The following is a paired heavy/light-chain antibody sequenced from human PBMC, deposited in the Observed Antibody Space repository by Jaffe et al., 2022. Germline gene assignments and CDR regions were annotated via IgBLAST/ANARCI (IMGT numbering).Heavy chain of an antibody. CDR1: GFTFSSYT. V-gene: IGHV3-21*01. CDR2: ITTSGMYI. CDR3: ARGGYSGYDLNSDY. J-gene: IGHJ4*02. D-gene: IGHD5-12*01. Sequence: EVQLVESGGGLVKPGGSLRLSCAASGFTFSSYTMNWVRQAPGKGLEWVSLITTSGMYIYYADSVQGRFTISRDDAKNSLYLQMNSLRAEDTALYYCARGGYSGYDLNSDYWGQGTLVTVSS.
Light chain of an antibody. V-gene: IGLV2-14*01. J-gene: IGLJ1*01. CDR2: EVN. CDR3: SSYTSHSTLV. CDR1: SSDVGGYNY. Sequence: QSALTQPASVSGSPGQSITISCTGTSSDVGGYNYVSWYQQHPGKAPKLMIYEVNNRPSGGSYRFSGSKSGNTASLTISGLQADDEAHYYCSSYTSHSTLVFGTGTQVTVL.